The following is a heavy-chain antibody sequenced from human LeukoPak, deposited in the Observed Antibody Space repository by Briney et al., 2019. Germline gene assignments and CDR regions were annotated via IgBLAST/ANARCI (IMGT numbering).Heavy chain of an antibody. CDR2: IYYSGSA. D-gene: IGHD6-19*01. CDR3: ARERAGYTSGWSLDY. J-gene: IGHJ4*02. Sequence: SETLSLTCSVSGDSIDSPSYYWGWIRQPPGKGLEWIGNIYYSGSAHYNPSLRSRVTISRDTSRNQFSRSLRSVTAADTAVYYCARERAGYTSGWSLDYWGPGTLVTVSS. V-gene: IGHV4-39*07. CDR1: GDSIDSPSYY.